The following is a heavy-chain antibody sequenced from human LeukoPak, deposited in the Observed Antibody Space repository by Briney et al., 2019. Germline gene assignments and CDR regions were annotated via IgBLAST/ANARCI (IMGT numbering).Heavy chain of an antibody. D-gene: IGHD5-18*01. Sequence: GGSLRLSCAASGFTFSGYWMSWVRQAPGKGLEWVANIKEDGSEKYYVDSVKGRLTISRDNAKNSLYLQMNGLRAEDTAMYYCAKIGYNYAYDYLGQGTLVTVSS. V-gene: IGHV3-7*05. CDR1: GFTFSGYW. CDR2: IKEDGSEK. CDR3: AKIGYNYAYDY. J-gene: IGHJ4*02.